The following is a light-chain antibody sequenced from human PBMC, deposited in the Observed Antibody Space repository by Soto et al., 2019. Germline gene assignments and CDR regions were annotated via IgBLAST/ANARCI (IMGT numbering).Light chain of an antibody. CDR2: GAS. V-gene: IGKV3-15*01. Sequence: EIVMTQSPATLSVSPGERATLSCRASRSVSSNLAWYQQKPGQAPRLLMYGASTRATGIPARFSGSGSGTEFTLTISGLQPDDLGTYYCQQYNSYPKTFGEGTKLDI. CDR3: QQYNSYPKT. J-gene: IGKJ2*01. CDR1: RSVSSN.